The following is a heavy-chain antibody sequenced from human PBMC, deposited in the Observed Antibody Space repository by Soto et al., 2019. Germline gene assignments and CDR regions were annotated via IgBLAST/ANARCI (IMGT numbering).Heavy chain of an antibody. CDR1: GFSLSTTGVG. J-gene: IGHJ6*02. D-gene: IGHD2-21*02. CDR3: VQSRCGGDCLQSYSSHSYYGLDV. V-gene: IGHV2-5*02. CDR2: IYWDDDK. Sequence: SGPTLVNPTQTLTMTCTFSGFSLSTTGVGVGWISQPPGKALEWLALIYWDDDKRYNPSLNSRLTITKDTSKNQVVLAMTNMDPVDTATYYCVQSRCGGDCLQSYSSHSYYGLDVWGQGTTVTVSS.